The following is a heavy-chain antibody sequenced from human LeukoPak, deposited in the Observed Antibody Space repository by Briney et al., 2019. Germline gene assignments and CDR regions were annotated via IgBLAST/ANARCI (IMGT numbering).Heavy chain of an antibody. D-gene: IGHD3-3*01. CDR2: INWNGGST. Sequence: GGSLRLSCAASGFTFDDYGMSWVRQAPGKGLEWVSGINWNGGSTGYADSVKGRFTISRDNAKNSLYLQMNSLRAEDTAVYYCARDSVVVVIMGAFDIWGQGTMVTVSS. CDR3: ARDSVVVVIMGAFDI. CDR1: GFTFDDYG. J-gene: IGHJ3*02. V-gene: IGHV3-20*04.